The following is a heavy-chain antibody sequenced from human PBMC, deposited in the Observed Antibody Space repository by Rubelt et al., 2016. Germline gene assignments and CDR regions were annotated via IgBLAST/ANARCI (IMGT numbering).Heavy chain of an antibody. D-gene: IGHD1-26*01. CDR3: ARASWSGSYQGAFDI. CDR1: GFSFNTYA. J-gene: IGHJ3*02. Sequence: VGSLRLSCAASGFSFNTYAMSWVRQAPGKGLEWVSALSGSAGMTYYSDSVKGRFTISRDNSKDTLYLQMNSLRAEDPAVYYCARASWSGSYQGAFDIWGQGTMVTVSS. V-gene: IGHV3-23*01. CDR2: LSGSAGMT.